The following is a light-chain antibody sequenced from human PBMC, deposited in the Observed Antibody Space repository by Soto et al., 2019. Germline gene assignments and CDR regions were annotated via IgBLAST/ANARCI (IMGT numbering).Light chain of an antibody. V-gene: IGLV3-21*04. J-gene: IGLJ3*02. CDR1: NIGSKS. Sequence: SYELTQPPSVSVAPGKTARITCGGNNIGSKSVHWYQQKPGQAPVLVIYYDSDRPSGIPERFSGSNSGNTATLTISRVEAGDEADYYCQVWDSSSPLLVFGGGTKLTV. CDR3: QVWDSSSPLLV. CDR2: YDS.